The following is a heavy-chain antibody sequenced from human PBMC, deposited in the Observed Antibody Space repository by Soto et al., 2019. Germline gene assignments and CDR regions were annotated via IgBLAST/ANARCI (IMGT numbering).Heavy chain of an antibody. J-gene: IGHJ5*02. CDR2: IYYTGST. CDR3: ARDRRSAHGTRGSIDP. D-gene: IGHD6-13*01. CDR1: GGYIGSGGYY. V-gene: IGHV4-31*03. Sequence: QVQLQESGPGLVKPSQTLSLTCNVSGGYIGSGGYYWSWIRQHPGKDLVWIGYIYYTGSTYYNRSLSSRVSMSVDTSTNQFSLKLTSVTAADTAVYYCARDRRSAHGTRGSIDPWGQGTMVTVSA.